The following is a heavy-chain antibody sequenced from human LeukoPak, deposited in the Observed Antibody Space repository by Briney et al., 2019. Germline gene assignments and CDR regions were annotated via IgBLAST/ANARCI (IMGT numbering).Heavy chain of an antibody. Sequence: SETLSLTCTVSGDSISSSSYYWGWIRQPPGKGLQWIGSIYYSGNTHYNPSLKSRVTISLDTSKNQFSLKLSSVTAADTAVYYCARATVAVPDYCGQGTLVTVSS. CDR2: IYYSGNT. J-gene: IGHJ4*02. CDR3: ARATVAVPDY. D-gene: IGHD6-19*01. CDR1: GDSISSSSYY. V-gene: IGHV4-39*01.